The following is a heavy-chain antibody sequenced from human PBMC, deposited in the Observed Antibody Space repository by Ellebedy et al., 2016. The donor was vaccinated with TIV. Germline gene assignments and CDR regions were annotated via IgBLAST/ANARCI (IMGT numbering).Heavy chain of an antibody. V-gene: IGHV1-8*01. J-gene: IGHJ4*02. CDR1: GYTFGSFD. CDR3: ARGKRTFLWSDY. CDR2: MNPNSANT. D-gene: IGHD2-21*01. Sequence: AASVKVSCKTSGYTFGSFDIVWVRQATGQGLEWMGWMNPNSANTGYAAKFRGRITMTRDHSIDTAYMELSSLRSEDTAVYYCARGKRTFLWSDYWGQGTLVTVSS.